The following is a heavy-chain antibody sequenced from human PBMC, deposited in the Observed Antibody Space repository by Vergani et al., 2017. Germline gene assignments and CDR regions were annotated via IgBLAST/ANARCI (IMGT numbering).Heavy chain of an antibody. CDR1: GGTFSSYA. D-gene: IGHD3-22*01. J-gene: IGHJ3*02. Sequence: QVQLVQSGAEVKKPGSSVKVSCKASGGTFSSYAISWVRQAPGQGLEWMGGIIPIFGTANYAQKFQGRVTITADESTSTAYMELSSLRSEDTAVYYCAREPLGDYYDGSGPAPFDIWGQGTMVTVSS. CDR2: IIPIFGTA. V-gene: IGHV1-69*01. CDR3: AREPLGDYYDGSGPAPFDI.